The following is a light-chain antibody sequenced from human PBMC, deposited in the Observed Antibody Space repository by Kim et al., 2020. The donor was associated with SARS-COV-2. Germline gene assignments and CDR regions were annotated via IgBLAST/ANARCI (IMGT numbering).Light chain of an antibody. V-gene: IGLV3-1*01. J-gene: IGLJ2*01. Sequence: VPQGQTASITWSGDKLGDKSACWYQQTPGQSPVLVIYQDSKRPSGIPERFSGSNSGNTATLTISVTQAMDEADYYCQAWDSSTVVFGGGTQLTVL. CDR2: QDS. CDR1: KLGDKS. CDR3: QAWDSSTVV.